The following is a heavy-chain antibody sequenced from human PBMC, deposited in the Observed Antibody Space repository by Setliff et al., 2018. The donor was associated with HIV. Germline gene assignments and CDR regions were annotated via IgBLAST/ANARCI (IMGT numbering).Heavy chain of an antibody. V-gene: IGHV4-38-2*01. CDR3: ASTGYSSGWSFDS. D-gene: IGHD6-19*01. Sequence: SETLSLTCDVSGFSMSNFYYWGWIRQPPGKGLEWIGSVYHRGETYYKPSLKGRVTISVDTSKNQFSLKLSSVTAADTAVYYCASTGYSSGWSFDSWGQGTLVTVSS. CDR1: GFSMSNFYY. J-gene: IGHJ4*02. CDR2: VYHRGET.